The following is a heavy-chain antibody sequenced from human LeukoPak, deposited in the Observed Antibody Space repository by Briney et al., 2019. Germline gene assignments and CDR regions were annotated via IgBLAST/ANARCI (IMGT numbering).Heavy chain of an antibody. V-gene: IGHV1-2*02. D-gene: IGHD1-26*01. Sequence: ASAKVSCKASGYTFTGYYMHWVRQAPGQGLEWMGWINPNSGGTNYAQKFQGRVTMTRDTSISTAYMELSRLRSDDTAVYYCAREGLLSGSYNFDYWGQGTLVTVSS. CDR3: AREGLLSGSYNFDY. J-gene: IGHJ4*02. CDR1: GYTFTGYY. CDR2: INPNSGGT.